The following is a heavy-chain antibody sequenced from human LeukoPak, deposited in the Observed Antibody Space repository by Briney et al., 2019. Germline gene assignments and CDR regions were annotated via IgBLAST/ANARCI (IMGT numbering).Heavy chain of an antibody. Sequence: GGSLRLSCAASGFTFSSYAMTWVRQAPGKGLEWVSAISGSGGNTYYADSVKGRFTISRDNSKNTLYLQMNSLRAEDTAVYYCAKERPVDTAMVRPFDYWGQGTLVTVSP. V-gene: IGHV3-23*01. D-gene: IGHD5-18*01. CDR1: GFTFSSYA. CDR2: ISGSGGNT. CDR3: AKERPVDTAMVRPFDY. J-gene: IGHJ4*02.